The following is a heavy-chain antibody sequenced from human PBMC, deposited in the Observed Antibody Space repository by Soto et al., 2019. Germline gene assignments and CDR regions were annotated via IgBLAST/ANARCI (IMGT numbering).Heavy chain of an antibody. CDR2: IDYSGST. Sequence: PSLTCTVSGGSVSSGYYYWSWIRQPPGKGLEWIGYIDYSGSTNDNSSLKSRVTMSVDTSKNQFSLKLSSVTAADTAGYYCARLIPKGGGLLSSYFYGMDVWGQGTTVPVS. D-gene: IGHD3-10*01. J-gene: IGHJ6*02. CDR3: ARLIPKGGGLLSSYFYGMDV. CDR1: GGSVSSGYYY. V-gene: IGHV4-61*01.